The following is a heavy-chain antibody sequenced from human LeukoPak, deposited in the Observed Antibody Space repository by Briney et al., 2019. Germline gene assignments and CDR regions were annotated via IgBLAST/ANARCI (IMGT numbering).Heavy chain of an antibody. CDR1: GFTFSTYS. V-gene: IGHV3-48*02. CDR2: ISGSGSPI. Sequence: GGSLRLPCVTSGFTFSTYSMNWVRQAPGKGLESTAYISGSGSPIYYAASVKGRFTISRDDADNSVYLQMNNLRDEDTAVYYCATSGGSRAYWYFELWGRGTLVTVSS. J-gene: IGHJ2*01. CDR3: ATSGGSRAYWYFEL. D-gene: IGHD3-16*01.